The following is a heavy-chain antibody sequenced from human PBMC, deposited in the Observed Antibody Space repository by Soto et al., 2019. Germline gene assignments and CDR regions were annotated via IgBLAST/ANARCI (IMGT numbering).Heavy chain of an antibody. V-gene: IGHV3-21*01. D-gene: IGHD2-21*02. CDR2: ISSSSSYI. CDR1: GFTFSSYS. CDR3: GLDGGGGDSDAFDI. J-gene: IGHJ3*02. Sequence: PGGSLRLSCAASGFTFSSYSMNWVRQAPGKGLEWVSSISSSSSYIYYADSVKGRFTISRDNAKNSLYLQMNSLRAEDTAFYFWGLDGGGGDSDAFDIWGQGTMVTVSS.